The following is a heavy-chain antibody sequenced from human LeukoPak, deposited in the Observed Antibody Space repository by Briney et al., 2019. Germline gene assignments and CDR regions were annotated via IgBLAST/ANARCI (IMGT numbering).Heavy chain of an antibody. CDR3: ARTMEGYCSGGSCYQYSYYMDV. Sequence: SETLSLTCTVSSASITSSPYFWGWIRQSPGKGLEWIGSISYSGTTYYNPSLKSRVTISVDTSKNQFSLKLNSVTAADTAVYYCARTMEGYCSGGSCYQYSYYMDVWGKGTTVTVSS. V-gene: IGHV4-39*01. CDR1: SASITSSPYF. D-gene: IGHD2-15*01. J-gene: IGHJ6*03. CDR2: ISYSGTT.